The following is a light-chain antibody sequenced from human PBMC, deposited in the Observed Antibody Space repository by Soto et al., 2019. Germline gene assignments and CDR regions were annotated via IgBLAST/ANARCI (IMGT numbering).Light chain of an antibody. V-gene: IGKV3-11*01. Sequence: ETVLTQSPATLSLSPGERATLSCRASQSLTSYLAWYQQKPGQAPRLLIYDASNRATGIPARFSGSGSGTDFTLTISSLEPEDFEVYYCQQRRNWPITFGQGTRLEIK. CDR1: QSLTSY. CDR3: QQRRNWPIT. CDR2: DAS. J-gene: IGKJ5*01.